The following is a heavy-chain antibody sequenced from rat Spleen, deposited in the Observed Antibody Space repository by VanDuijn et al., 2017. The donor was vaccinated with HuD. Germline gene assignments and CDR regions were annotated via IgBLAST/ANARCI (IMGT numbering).Heavy chain of an antibody. CDR1: GFTFSNYG. V-gene: IGHV5-19*01. Sequence: EVQLVESDGGLVQPGRSLKLSCAASGFTFSNYGMHWIRQAPTKGLEWVASINPSGGSTYHRDSVRGRFSISRDNAKSTLCLHMDSLRSEDTATYYCATAGATQNWFAYWGQGTLVTVSS. CDR3: ATAGATQNWFAY. J-gene: IGHJ3*01. D-gene: IGHD1-1*01. CDR2: INPSGGST.